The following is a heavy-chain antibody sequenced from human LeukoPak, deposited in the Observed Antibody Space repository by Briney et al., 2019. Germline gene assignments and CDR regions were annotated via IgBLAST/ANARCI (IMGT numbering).Heavy chain of an antibody. CDR1: GGSISSYY. V-gene: IGHV4-59*08. CDR2: IYYSGST. CDR3: ARISRVDSSGYYFDY. D-gene: IGHD3-22*01. J-gene: IGHJ4*02. Sequence: PSETLSLTCTVSGGSISSYYWSWIRQPPGKGLEWIGYIYYSGSTNYNPSLKSRVTISVDTSKNQFYLKLSSVTAADTAVYYCARISRVDSSGYYFDYWGQGTLVTVSS.